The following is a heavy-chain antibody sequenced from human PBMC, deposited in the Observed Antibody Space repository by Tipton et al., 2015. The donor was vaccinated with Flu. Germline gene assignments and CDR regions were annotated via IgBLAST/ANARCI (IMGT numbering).Heavy chain of an antibody. CDR2: IYYSGSP. CDR3: ARSMVGIFGVVEGCHGMDV. J-gene: IGHJ6*02. Sequence: LRLSCTVSGGSMSSCYWSWIRQSPGKGLEWIGNIYYSGSPNYDPSLKSRVTISVDMSKNQFSLKLSSVTAADTAVYYCARSMVGIFGVVEGCHGMDVWGQGTTVSVSS. V-gene: IGHV4-59*01. CDR1: GGSMSSCY. D-gene: IGHD3-3*01.